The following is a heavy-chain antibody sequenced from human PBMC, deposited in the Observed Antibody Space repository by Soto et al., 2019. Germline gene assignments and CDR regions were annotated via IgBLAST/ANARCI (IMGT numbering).Heavy chain of an antibody. CDR2: ISAYNGNT. CDR1: GYTFTSYG. CDR3: ARDPSGGGATDSGYDYFDY. Sequence: QVQLVQSGAEVKKPGASVKVSCKASGYTFTSYGISWVRQAPGQGLEWMGWISAYNGNTNYAQKLQGRVTMTTDTSTSTAYMELRSLRSDDTAVYYCARDPSGGGATDSGYDYFDYWGQGTLVTVSS. V-gene: IGHV1-18*01. D-gene: IGHD5-12*01. J-gene: IGHJ4*02.